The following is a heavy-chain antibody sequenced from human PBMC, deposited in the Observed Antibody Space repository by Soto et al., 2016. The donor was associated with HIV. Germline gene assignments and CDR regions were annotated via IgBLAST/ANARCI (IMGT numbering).Heavy chain of an antibody. V-gene: IGHV1-2*02. CDR2: INPNSGGT. J-gene: IGHJ5*02. CDR1: GYTFKDYY. Sequence: QVQLVQSGAEVKKPGASVKVSCKASGYTFKDYYIHWVRQAPGQGLEWMGWINPNSGGTNYAQKFQGRVAMTKDTSITTVYLDLSRLTSDDTAVYYCARDRERYDNYGRGPDPWGQGNPWSPSPQ. CDR3: ARDRERYDNYGRGPDP. D-gene: IGHD3-10*01.